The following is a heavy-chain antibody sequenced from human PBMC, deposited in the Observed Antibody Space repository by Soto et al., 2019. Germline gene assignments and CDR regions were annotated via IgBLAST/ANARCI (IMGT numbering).Heavy chain of an antibody. Sequence: GASVKVSCKASGYTLTELSMHWVRQAPGKGLERMGGFDPEDGETIYAQKFQGRVTMTEDTSTDTAYMELSSLRSEDTAVYYCATYSIEDIVVVPAARDAFDIWGQGTMVTVSS. CDR2: FDPEDGET. V-gene: IGHV1-24*01. D-gene: IGHD2-2*01. CDR3: ATYSIEDIVVVPAARDAFDI. J-gene: IGHJ3*02. CDR1: GYTLTELS.